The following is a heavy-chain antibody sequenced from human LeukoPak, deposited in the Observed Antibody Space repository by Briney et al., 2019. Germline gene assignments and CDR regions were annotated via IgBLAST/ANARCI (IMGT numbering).Heavy chain of an antibody. V-gene: IGHV3-30*18. CDR1: GFTFNSYG. D-gene: IGHD3-10*01. CDR2: ISYDGSNK. CDR3: AKDRGEGDTFGDLFYY. J-gene: IGHJ4*02. Sequence: GRSLRLSCAASGFTFNSYGMHWVRQAPGKGLEWVAVISYDGSNKYYADPVKGRFTISRDNSKNTLFLQMNSLRPEDTAVYYCAKDRGEGDTFGDLFYYWGQGALVTVSS.